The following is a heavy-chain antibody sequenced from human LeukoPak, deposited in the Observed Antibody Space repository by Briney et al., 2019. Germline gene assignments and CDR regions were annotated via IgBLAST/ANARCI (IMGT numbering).Heavy chain of an antibody. CDR3: ARHRSGWLQSSFDY. D-gene: IGHD5-24*01. V-gene: IGHV4-34*01. CDR1: GGSFSDHY. Sequence: PSETLSLTCGVNGGSFSDHYWSWIRQPPGKGLEWIGSIYYSGSSFDNPALKSRVTISVDTSKNQFSLKLSSVTAADTAVYYCARHRSGWLQSSFDYWGQGTLVTVSS. J-gene: IGHJ4*02. CDR2: IYYSGSS.